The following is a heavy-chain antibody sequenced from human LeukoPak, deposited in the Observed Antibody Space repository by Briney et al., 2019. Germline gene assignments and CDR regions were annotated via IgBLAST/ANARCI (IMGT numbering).Heavy chain of an antibody. D-gene: IGHD1-26*01. CDR1: GFTFSDYY. J-gene: IGHJ6*02. CDR2: VSGGGSTI. Sequence: PGGSLRLSYAASGFTFSDYYMNWIRQAPGKGLEWVSYVSGGGSTIYYADSVRGRFTISRDNAKNSLYLQMNSLGAEDTAVYYCARDGRNYFYYGLDVWGQGTTVTVSS. CDR3: ARDGRNYFYYGLDV. V-gene: IGHV3-11*01.